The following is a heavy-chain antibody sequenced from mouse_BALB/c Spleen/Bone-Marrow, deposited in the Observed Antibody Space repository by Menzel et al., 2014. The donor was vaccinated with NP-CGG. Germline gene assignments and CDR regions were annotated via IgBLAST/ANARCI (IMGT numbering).Heavy chain of an antibody. Sequence: EVMLVESGGGLVQPGGSLKLSCATSGFTFSDYYMYWVRQTPEKRLEWVAYISNGGGSTYYPDTVKGRFTISRDNAKNTLYLQMSRLKSEDTAVYYCASTYYGNPFAYWGQGTLVTVSA. CDR3: ASTYYGNPFAY. CDR2: ISNGGGST. D-gene: IGHD2-10*01. CDR1: GFTFSDYY. V-gene: IGHV5-12*02. J-gene: IGHJ3*01.